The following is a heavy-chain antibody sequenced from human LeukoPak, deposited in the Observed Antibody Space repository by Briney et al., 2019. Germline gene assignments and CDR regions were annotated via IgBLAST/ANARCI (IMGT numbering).Heavy chain of an antibody. V-gene: IGHV1-24*01. J-gene: IGHJ3*02. D-gene: IGHD3-22*01. Sequence: ASVKVSCKVSGYTLTELSMHWVRQAPGKGLEWMGGFDPEDGETIYAQKFQGRVTMTEDTSTDTAYMELSSLRSEDTAVYYCATVGDSSGPLAFDIWGQRTMVTVSS. CDR1: GYTLTELS. CDR2: FDPEDGET. CDR3: ATVGDSSGPLAFDI.